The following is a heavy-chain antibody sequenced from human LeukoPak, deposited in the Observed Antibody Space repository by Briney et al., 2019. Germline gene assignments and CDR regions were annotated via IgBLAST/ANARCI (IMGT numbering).Heavy chain of an antibody. D-gene: IGHD1-7*01. Sequence: ASVKVSCKASGYTFTSYGISWVRQAPGQGLEWMGWINPYSGGTHYAQKFQGRVTMTRDTSISTAYMELSRLTSDDTAVYYCAREKAYNWNFYPYWGQGTLVTVSS. J-gene: IGHJ4*02. CDR1: GYTFTSYG. V-gene: IGHV1-2*02. CDR3: AREKAYNWNFYPY. CDR2: INPYSGGT.